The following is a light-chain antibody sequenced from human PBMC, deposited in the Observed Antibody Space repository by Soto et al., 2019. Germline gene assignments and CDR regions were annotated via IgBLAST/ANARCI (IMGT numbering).Light chain of an antibody. Sequence: QSVLTQPASVSGSPGQSITISCTGTSSDVGGNEFVSWYQQHPDNAPKLIIYDVSDRPSGESSRFSGSKSANTASLTISGLQAEDEADYYCSSYTSSGTYVFGTGTKVTVL. V-gene: IGLV2-14*01. J-gene: IGLJ1*01. CDR1: SSDVGGNEF. CDR3: SSYTSSGTYV. CDR2: DVS.